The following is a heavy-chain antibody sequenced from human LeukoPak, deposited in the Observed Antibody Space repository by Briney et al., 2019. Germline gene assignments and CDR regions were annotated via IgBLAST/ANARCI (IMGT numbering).Heavy chain of an antibody. CDR2: ISSSSSYI. Sequence: GGSLRLSCAASGFTFSSYSMNWVRQAPGKGLEWVSSISSSSSYIYYADSVKGRFTISGDNAKNSLYLQMNSLRAEDTAVYYCAREVVAETYYYDSSGFPDAFDIWGQGTMVTVSS. J-gene: IGHJ3*02. CDR3: AREVVAETYYYDSSGFPDAFDI. CDR1: GFTFSSYS. V-gene: IGHV3-21*01. D-gene: IGHD3-22*01.